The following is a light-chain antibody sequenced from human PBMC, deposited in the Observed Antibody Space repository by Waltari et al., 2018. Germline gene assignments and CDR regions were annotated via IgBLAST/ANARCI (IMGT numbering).Light chain of an antibody. CDR2: DAS. Sequence: EIVLTQSPATLSLSPGQRGTLSCRASQSVGGNLAWYQQKPGQAPRLLIYDASNRATGIPAMFSGSGSGTDFTLTISSLEPEDFAVYYCQQRRTWPSITFGQGTRLEI. CDR1: QSVGGN. CDR3: QQRRTWPSIT. J-gene: IGKJ5*01. V-gene: IGKV3-11*01.